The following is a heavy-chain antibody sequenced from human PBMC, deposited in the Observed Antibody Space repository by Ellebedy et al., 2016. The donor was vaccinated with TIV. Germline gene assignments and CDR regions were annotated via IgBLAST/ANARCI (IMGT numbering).Heavy chain of an antibody. Sequence: SGPTLVKPTQTLTLTCNIGGFSLPSSGSGVAWVRQPPGKALQWLALIYWDDTKRYSPSLKSRLAITKDSSKNQVVLTMTNMDPLDTRTYYCAHAPTLRVVSFDIWGQGTTVTVSS. CDR1: GFSLPSSGSG. D-gene: IGHD2-8*01. J-gene: IGHJ3*02. CDR3: AHAPTLRVVSFDI. CDR2: IYWDDTK. V-gene: IGHV2-5*02.